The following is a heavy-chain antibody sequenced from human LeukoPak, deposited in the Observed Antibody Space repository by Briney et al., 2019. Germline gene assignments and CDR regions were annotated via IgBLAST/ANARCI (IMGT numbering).Heavy chain of an antibody. CDR1: GGSISSYY. Sequence: SETLSLTCTVSGGSISSYYWSWIRQPPGKGLEWIGYIYYSGSTSYNPYLKSRVTISVDTSKNQSSLKLSSVTAADTAVYYCASEIIAAAGVGYWGQGTLVTVSS. J-gene: IGHJ1*01. CDR3: ASEIIAAAGVGY. D-gene: IGHD6-13*01. CDR2: IYYSGST. V-gene: IGHV4-59*01.